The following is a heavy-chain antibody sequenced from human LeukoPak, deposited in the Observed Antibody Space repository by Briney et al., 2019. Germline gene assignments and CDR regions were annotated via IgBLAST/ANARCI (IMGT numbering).Heavy chain of an antibody. Sequence: GASLQISYKGSGSSFTSYFIGWGRPLPGKGLGWMGIIYPGDSDTRYSPSFQGQVTISADKSITTSYLQWRSLKASDTAMYYCARHVEYSSSYDAFDIWGQGTMVTVSS. D-gene: IGHD6-6*01. CDR3: ARHVEYSSSYDAFDI. V-gene: IGHV5-51*01. J-gene: IGHJ3*02. CDR2: IYPGDSDT. CDR1: GSSFTSYF.